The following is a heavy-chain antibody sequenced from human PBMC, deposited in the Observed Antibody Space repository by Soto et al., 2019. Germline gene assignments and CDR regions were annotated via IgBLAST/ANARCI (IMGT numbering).Heavy chain of an antibody. V-gene: IGHV1-3*01. CDR3: GRDYDSSGYPRYYFDY. D-gene: IGHD3-22*01. CDR1: GYTFTNYA. Sequence: ASVKVSCKASGYTFTNYAMHWVRQAPGQRLEWMGWINAGNGNTKYSQKFQGRVTITRDTSTSTAYMELSSLRSEDTAVYYCGRDYDSSGYPRYYFDYWGQGTLVTVS. CDR2: INAGNGNT. J-gene: IGHJ4*02.